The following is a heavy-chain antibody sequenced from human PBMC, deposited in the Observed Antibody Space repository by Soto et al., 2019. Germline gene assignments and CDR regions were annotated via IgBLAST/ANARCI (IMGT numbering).Heavy chain of an antibody. D-gene: IGHD5-18*01. CDR3: ARNSYGPDQPFDY. CDR1: GGSISSGGYY. Sequence: QVQLQESGPGLVKPSQTLSLTCTVSGGSISSGGYYWSWIRQHPGKGLEWIGYIYYSGSTYYNPSLKSRVXXSXDXYTSQFSLKLSSVTAADTAVYYCARNSYGPDQPFDYWGQGTLVTVSS. J-gene: IGHJ4*02. V-gene: IGHV4-31*03. CDR2: IYYSGST.